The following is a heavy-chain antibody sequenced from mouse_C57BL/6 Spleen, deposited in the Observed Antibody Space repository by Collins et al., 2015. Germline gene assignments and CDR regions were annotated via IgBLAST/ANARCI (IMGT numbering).Heavy chain of an antibody. D-gene: IGHD1-1*01. CDR3: ARHESGSSQAWFAY. V-gene: IGHV5-9-3*01. CDR2: ISSGGSYT. Sequence: EVQLVESGGGLVKPGGSLKLSCAASGFTFSSYAMSWVRQTPEKRLEWVATISSGGSYTYYPDSVKGRFTISRDNAKNTLYLQMSSLGSEDTAMYYCARHESGSSQAWFAYWGQGTLVTVSA. CDR1: GFTFSSYA. J-gene: IGHJ3*01.